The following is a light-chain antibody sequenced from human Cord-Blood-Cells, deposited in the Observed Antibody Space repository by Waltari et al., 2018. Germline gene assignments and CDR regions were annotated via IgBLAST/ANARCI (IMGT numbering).Light chain of an antibody. Sequence: QSALTQPASVSGSPGQSITISCTGTSRDVGCYNYVSWYQPHPGNAPKLMICDVSNRPSGVSNRFSGSKSGNTASLTISGLQAEDEADYYCSSYTSSSSWVFGGGTKLTVL. CDR3: SSYTSSSSWV. J-gene: IGLJ3*02. V-gene: IGLV2-14*03. CDR2: DVS. CDR1: SRDVGCYNY.